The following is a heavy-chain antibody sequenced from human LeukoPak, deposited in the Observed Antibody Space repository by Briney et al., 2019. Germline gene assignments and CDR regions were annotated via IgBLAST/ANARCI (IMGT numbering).Heavy chain of an antibody. CDR3: ARAAAETGAFRDNWFDP. Sequence: GGSLRLSCAASGFTFSSYEMNWVRQAPGKGLEWVSYISSNGSTIYYADSVKGRFTISRDNAKNSLYLQMNSLRAEDTAVYYCARAAAETGAFRDNWFDPWGQGTLVTVSS. V-gene: IGHV3-48*03. CDR1: GFTFSSYE. D-gene: IGHD6-19*01. CDR2: ISSNGSTI. J-gene: IGHJ5*02.